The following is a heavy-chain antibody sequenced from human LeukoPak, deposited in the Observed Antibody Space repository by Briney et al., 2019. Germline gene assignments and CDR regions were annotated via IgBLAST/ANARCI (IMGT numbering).Heavy chain of an antibody. V-gene: IGHV3-30*19. Sequence: GGSLRLSCAASGFTFSSYGMHWVRQAPGKGLEWVAVISYDGSNKYYADSVKGRFTISRDNSKNTLYLQMNSLRAEDTAVYYCARPTTPYSGSYFDYWGQGTLVTVSS. CDR1: GFTFSSYG. CDR3: ARPTTPYSGSYFDY. CDR2: ISYDGSNK. D-gene: IGHD1-26*01. J-gene: IGHJ4*02.